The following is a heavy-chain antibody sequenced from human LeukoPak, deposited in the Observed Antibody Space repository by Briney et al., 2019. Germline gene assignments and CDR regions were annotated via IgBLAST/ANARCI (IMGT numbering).Heavy chain of an antibody. V-gene: IGHV3-53*05. D-gene: IGHD4-17*01. CDR3: ARELQKDRGTTVTRGMDV. J-gene: IGHJ6*02. CDR2: IYSGGST. Sequence: PGGSLRLSCAASGFTVSSNYMSWVRQAPGKGLEWVSVIYSGGSTYYADSVKGRFTISRDNSTNTLYLQMNSLRADDTAVYYCARELQKDRGTTVTRGMDVWGQGTTVTVSS. CDR1: GFTVSSNY.